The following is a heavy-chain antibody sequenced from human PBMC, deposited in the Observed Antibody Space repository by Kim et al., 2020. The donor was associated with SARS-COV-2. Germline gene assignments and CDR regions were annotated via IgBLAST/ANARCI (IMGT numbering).Heavy chain of an antibody. Sequence: VKSRITINPDTSKNQFSLQLNSVTPEDTAVYYCARDQVSSSWYTGNGMDVWGQGTTVTVSS. J-gene: IGHJ6*02. V-gene: IGHV6-1*01. CDR3: ARDQVSSSWYTGNGMDV. D-gene: IGHD6-13*01.